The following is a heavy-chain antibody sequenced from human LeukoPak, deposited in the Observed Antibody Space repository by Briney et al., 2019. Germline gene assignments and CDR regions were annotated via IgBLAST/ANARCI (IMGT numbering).Heavy chain of an antibody. D-gene: IGHD5-18*01. CDR1: GGSMSRYY. J-gene: IGHJ4*02. Sequence: PSETLSLTCTVSGGSMSRYYWSWIRQPPGKGLEWLGYIFYSGSTNYNPSLKSRVTVSVDMSKNQFSLRLRSVTAADTAVYYCARGWTPNHHTAMAYWGQGTLVTVFS. V-gene: IGHV4-59*01. CDR2: IFYSGST. CDR3: ARGWTPNHHTAMAY.